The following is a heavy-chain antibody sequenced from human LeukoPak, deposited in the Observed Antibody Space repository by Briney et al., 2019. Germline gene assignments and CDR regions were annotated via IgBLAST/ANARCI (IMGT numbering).Heavy chain of an antibody. CDR3: AKNGEQWLVEQFFDY. V-gene: IGHV3-30*18. Sequence: GGSLRLSCAASGFTFSSYSMNWVRQAPGKGLEWVAIISYDGTNKYYADSVKGRFTISRDNSKNTLYLQMNSLRADDTAVYYCAKNGEQWLVEQFFDYWGQGTLVTVSS. J-gene: IGHJ4*02. CDR2: ISYDGTNK. CDR1: GFTFSSYS. D-gene: IGHD6-19*01.